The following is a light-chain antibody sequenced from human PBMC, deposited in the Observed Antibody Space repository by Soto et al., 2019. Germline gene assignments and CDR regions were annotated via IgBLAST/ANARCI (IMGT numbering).Light chain of an antibody. J-gene: IGLJ3*02. CDR1: SSDLGGYNY. CDR3: SSYTSTSTLV. CDR2: EVS. V-gene: IGLV2-14*01. Sequence: QSALTQPASVSGSPGQSITVSCTGTSSDLGGYNYVSWYQHHPGKAPKLMIYEVSNRPSGVSNRFSGSKSGNTASLTISGLQAEDEAEYYCSSYTSTSTLVFGGGTKLTVL.